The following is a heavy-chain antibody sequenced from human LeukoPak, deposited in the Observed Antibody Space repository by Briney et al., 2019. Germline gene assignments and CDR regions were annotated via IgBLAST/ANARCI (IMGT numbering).Heavy chain of an antibody. CDR1: GVSISDYH. CDR2: FSYSGST. Sequence: SETLSLTCSVSGVSISDYHWSWIRQPPAKGLEWMGYFSYSGSTRYNASLKSRVTMSVDTSKNQFSLLLNSVAAADTAVYYCAGMYSGTSYYFDFWGQGTLVTVSS. CDR3: AGMYSGTSYYFDF. V-gene: IGHV4-59*01. D-gene: IGHD1-26*01. J-gene: IGHJ4*02.